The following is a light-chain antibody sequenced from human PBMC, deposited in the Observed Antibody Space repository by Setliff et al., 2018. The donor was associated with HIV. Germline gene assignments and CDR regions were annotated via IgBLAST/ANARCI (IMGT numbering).Light chain of an antibody. CDR3: SSYAGSSNFVI. CDR2: EVS. CDR1: SSDVGSYNL. J-gene: IGLJ2*01. Sequence: QSALTQPASVSGSPGQSITLSGTGTSSDVGSYNLVSWYQHHPGKAPKLMIYEVSKRPSGVSNRFSGSKSGNTASLTISGLQAEDEADYYCSSYAGSSNFVIFGGGTKVTVL. V-gene: IGLV2-23*02.